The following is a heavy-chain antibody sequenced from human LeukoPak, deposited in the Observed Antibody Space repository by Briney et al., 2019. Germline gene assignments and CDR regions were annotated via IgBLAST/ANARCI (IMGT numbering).Heavy chain of an antibody. CDR1: GYTFTSYG. CDR3: ARGGQTAMVTRYYYYYMDV. CDR2: IIPIFGTA. V-gene: IGHV1-69*13. D-gene: IGHD5-18*01. J-gene: IGHJ6*03. Sequence: SVKVSCKASGYTFTSYGISWVRQAPGQGLEWMGGIIPIFGTANYAQKFQGRVTITADESTSTAYMELSSLRSEDTAVYYCARGGQTAMVTRYYYYYMDVWGKGTTVTVSS.